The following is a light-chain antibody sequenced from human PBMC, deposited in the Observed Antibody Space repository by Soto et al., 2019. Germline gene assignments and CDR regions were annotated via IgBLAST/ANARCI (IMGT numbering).Light chain of an antibody. J-gene: IGKJ4*01. Sequence: EVVMTQFPATLSVSPGGRATLSCRASQSVSSSSLAWYQQKRGQAPRLLVYGASSRATGIPDRFSGSGSGTDFTLTISRLEPADLAVYYCQQYGSSPTFGGGTKVDNK. CDR1: QSVSSSS. CDR3: QQYGSSPT. CDR2: GAS. V-gene: IGKV3-20*01.